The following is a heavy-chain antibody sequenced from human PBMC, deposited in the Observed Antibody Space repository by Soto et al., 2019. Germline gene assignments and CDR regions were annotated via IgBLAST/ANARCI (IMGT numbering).Heavy chain of an antibody. CDR3: ARGVGNNWNYIWFDP. CDR1: GGSVTNSSYY. V-gene: IGHV4-39*01. J-gene: IGHJ5*02. Sequence: SETLSLTCTVSGGSVTNSSYYWGWIRQSPGKGLEWIGSVYYRGRSYSKSSVKSRVTISVDTSKNRFSLSLNSVTASDTAVYYCARGVGNNWNYIWFDPWGQGTLVTVSS. CDR2: VYYRGRS. D-gene: IGHD1-1*01.